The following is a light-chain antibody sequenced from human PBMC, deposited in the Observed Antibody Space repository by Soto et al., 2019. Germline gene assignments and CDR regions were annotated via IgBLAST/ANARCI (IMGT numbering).Light chain of an antibody. V-gene: IGKV3-20*01. CDR3: QQYGSSPLIS. CDR1: QTVSITY. Sequence: VLTQSPGTLSLSPGESATLSCRASQTVSITYLTWYQQKPGQAPRLLIFGASKRATGIPDRFSGSGSGRDFTLTISGLEPEGFAVYYCQQYGSSPLISFGQGTRLEIK. CDR2: GAS. J-gene: IGKJ5*01.